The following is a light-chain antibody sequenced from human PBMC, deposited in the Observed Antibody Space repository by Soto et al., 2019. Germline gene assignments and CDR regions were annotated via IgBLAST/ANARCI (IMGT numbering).Light chain of an antibody. CDR2: DAS. V-gene: IGKV3-11*01. CDR3: QQRSNWPRGT. CDR1: QGVSSY. J-gene: IGKJ1*01. Sequence: EIVLTQSPATPSLSPGERATLSCRASQGVSSYLAWYQQKPGQAPRLLIYDASNRATGIPARFSGSGSGTDFTLTTSSLEPEDFAVYYCQQRSNWPRGTFGQGTKVEIK.